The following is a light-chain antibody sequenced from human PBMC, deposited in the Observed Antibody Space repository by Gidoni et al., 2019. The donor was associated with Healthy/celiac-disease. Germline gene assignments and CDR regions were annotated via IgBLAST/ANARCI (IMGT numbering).Light chain of an antibody. J-gene: IGKJ1*01. Sequence: DIVMTQSPLSLPVTPGEPASISCRSSHSLLHSNGYNYLDWYLQKPGQSPQLLIYLGSNRASGVPDRFSGSGSGTDLTLKISRVEAEDVGVYYCMQALQTPRTFGQGTKVEIK. V-gene: IGKV2-28*01. CDR3: MQALQTPRT. CDR1: HSLLHSNGYNY. CDR2: LGS.